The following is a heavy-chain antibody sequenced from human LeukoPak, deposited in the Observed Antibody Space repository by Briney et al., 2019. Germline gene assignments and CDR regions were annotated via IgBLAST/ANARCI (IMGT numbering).Heavy chain of an antibody. V-gene: IGHV1-2*02. CDR1: GYTFTGYY. D-gene: IGHD3-22*01. CDR3: ARVFYYDSSGPFDY. J-gene: IGHJ4*02. Sequence: ASVKVSCKASGYTFTGYYMHWVRQAPGQGLEWMGWNNPNSGGTNYAQKFQGRVTMTRDTSISTAYMELSRLRSDDTAVYYCARVFYYDSSGPFDYWGQGTLVTVSS. CDR2: NNPNSGGT.